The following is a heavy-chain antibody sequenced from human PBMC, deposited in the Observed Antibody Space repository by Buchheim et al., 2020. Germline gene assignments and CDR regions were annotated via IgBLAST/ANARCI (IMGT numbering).Heavy chain of an antibody. D-gene: IGHD3-22*01. CDR1: GGSISSGGYY. Sequence: QVQLQESGPGPVKPSQTLSLTCTVSGGSISSGGYYWSWIRQHPGKGLEWIGYIYYSGSTYYNPSLKSRVTISVDTSKNQFSLKLSSVTAADTAVYYCARGRGNRYYYDSSGTAYFDYWGQGTL. J-gene: IGHJ4*02. V-gene: IGHV4-31*03. CDR3: ARGRGNRYYYDSSGTAYFDY. CDR2: IYYSGST.